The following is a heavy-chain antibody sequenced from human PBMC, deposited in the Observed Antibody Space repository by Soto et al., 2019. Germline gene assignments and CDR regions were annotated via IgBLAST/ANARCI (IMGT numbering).Heavy chain of an antibody. CDR1: GGSFRGYY. V-gene: IGHV4-34*01. D-gene: IGHD6-6*01. CDR3: ARVGYSSSVPLFDY. Sequence: SDTLSLSCAVYGGSFRGYYWSWIRQPPGKGLEWIGEINHSGSTNYNPSLKSRVTISVDTSKNQFSLKLSSVTAADTAVYYCARVGYSSSVPLFDYWGQGTLVTVS. J-gene: IGHJ4*02. CDR2: INHSGST.